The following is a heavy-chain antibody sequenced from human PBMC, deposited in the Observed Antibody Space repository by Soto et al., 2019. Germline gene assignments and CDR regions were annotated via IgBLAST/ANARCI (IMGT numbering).Heavy chain of an antibody. D-gene: IGHD7-27*01. CDR1: GGSISSGGSY. V-gene: IGHV4-61*08. CDR2: IYYGGST. J-gene: IGHJ4*02. CDR3: AKNWNWGSLVH. Sequence: PSETLSLTCTVSGGSISSGGSYWSWIRQHPGEGLEWIGFIYYGGSTNYNPSLKSRVTISVDTPKNQFSLKLSSVTAADTAVYYCAKNWNWGSLVHWGQGTLVTVSS.